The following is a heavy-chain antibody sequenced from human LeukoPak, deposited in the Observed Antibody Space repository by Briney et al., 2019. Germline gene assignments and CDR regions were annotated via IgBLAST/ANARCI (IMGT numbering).Heavy chain of an antibody. CDR3: ARDGMASGYFDY. D-gene: IGHD3-3*01. CDR1: GGSISSSSYY. V-gene: IGHV4-39*01. J-gene: IGHJ4*02. CDR2: IYYSGST. Sequence: SETLSLTCTVSGGSISSSSYYWGWIRQPPGKGLEWIGSIYYSGSTYYNPSLKSRVTISVDTSKNQFSLKLSSVTAADTAVYYCARDGMASGYFDYWGRGTLVTVSS.